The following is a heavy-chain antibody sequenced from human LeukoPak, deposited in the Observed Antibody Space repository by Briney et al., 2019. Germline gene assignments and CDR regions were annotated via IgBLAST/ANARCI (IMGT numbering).Heavy chain of an antibody. CDR2: IIPILGIA. CDR3: ASSYSGTVQPFDY. V-gene: IGHV1-69*04. J-gene: IGHJ4*02. Sequence: GASVKVSCKASGGTFSSYAISWVRQAPGQGLEWMGRIIPILGIANYAQKLQGRVTITADKSTSTAYMELSSLRSEDTAVYYCASSYSGTVQPFDYWGQGTLVTVSS. D-gene: IGHD1-26*01. CDR1: GGTFSSYA.